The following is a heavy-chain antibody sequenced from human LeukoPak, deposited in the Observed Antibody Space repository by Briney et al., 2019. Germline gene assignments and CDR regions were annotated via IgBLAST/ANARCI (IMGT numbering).Heavy chain of an antibody. Sequence: SETLSLTCTVSGGSISSYYWSWIRQPPGKGLEWIGYIYYSGSTNYNPSLKSRVTISVVTSKNQFSLKLSSVTAADKAAYYCARAGYDSSGHYSAPYYYYGMDVWGQGTTVTVSS. V-gene: IGHV4-59*01. CDR3: ARAGYDSSGHYSAPYYYYGMDV. D-gene: IGHD3-22*01. J-gene: IGHJ6*02. CDR1: GGSISSYY. CDR2: IYYSGST.